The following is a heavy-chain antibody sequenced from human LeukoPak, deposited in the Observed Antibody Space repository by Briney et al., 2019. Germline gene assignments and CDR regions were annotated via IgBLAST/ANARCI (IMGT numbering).Heavy chain of an antibody. D-gene: IGHD2-15*01. CDR3: ARHGARYCSGGSCYAFFDY. V-gene: IGHV4-34*01. Sequence: PSETLSLTCAVYGGSFSGYYWSWIRQPPGKGLEWIGEINHSGSTNYNPSLKSRVTISVDTSTNQFSLKLSSVTAANTAVYYCARHGARYCSGGSCYAFFDYWGQGTLVTVSS. J-gene: IGHJ4*02. CDR1: GGSFSGYY. CDR2: INHSGST.